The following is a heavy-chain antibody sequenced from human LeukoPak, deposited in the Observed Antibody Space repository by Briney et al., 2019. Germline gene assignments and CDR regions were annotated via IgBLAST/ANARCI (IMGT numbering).Heavy chain of an antibody. J-gene: IGHJ4*02. D-gene: IGHD1-1*01. CDR3: ARRDDGY. CDR1: GGSISSGGYY. V-gene: IGHV4-39*07. CDR2: INHSGST. Sequence: SETLSLTCTVSGGSISSGGYYWSWIRQPPGKGLEWIGEINHSGSTNYSPSLKSRVTISVDTSKNQFSLKLSSVTAADTAVYYCARRDDGYWGQGTLVTVSS.